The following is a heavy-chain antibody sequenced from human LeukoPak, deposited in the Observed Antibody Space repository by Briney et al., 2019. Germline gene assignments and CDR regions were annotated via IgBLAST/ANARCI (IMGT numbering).Heavy chain of an antibody. D-gene: IGHD2-2*02. CDR2: INPNSGGT. CDR3: AAQCNDDFCYKRDYMDV. V-gene: IGHV1-2*02. Sequence: ASVKVSCKTSKNMFTGYFMHWVRQAPGQGREWIGWINPNSGGTLFARRFQGRVTMTRDTSIGATYMELSRVTSDDTALYYCAAQCNDDFCYKRDYMDVWGKGTMVIVSS. J-gene: IGHJ6*03. CDR1: KNMFTGYF.